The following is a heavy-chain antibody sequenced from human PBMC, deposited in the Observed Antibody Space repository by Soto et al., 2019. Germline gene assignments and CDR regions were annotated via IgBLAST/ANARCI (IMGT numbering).Heavy chain of an antibody. V-gene: IGHV3-64*01. CDR2: ISSNGGST. CDR3: ARDTIFGVVLGMDV. D-gene: IGHD3-3*01. CDR1: GFTFSSYA. J-gene: IGHJ6*03. Sequence: EVQLVESGGGLVQPGGSLRLSCAASGFTFSSYAMHWVRQAPGKGLAYVSAISSNGGSTYYANSVKGRFTISRDNSKNTLYLQMGSLRAEDMAVYYCARDTIFGVVLGMDVWGKGTTVTVSS.